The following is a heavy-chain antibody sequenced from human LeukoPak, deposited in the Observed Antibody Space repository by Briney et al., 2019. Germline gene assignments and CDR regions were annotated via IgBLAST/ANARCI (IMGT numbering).Heavy chain of an antibody. V-gene: IGHV4-34*01. J-gene: IGHJ2*01. CDR1: GGSISSYY. CDR3: ARGRIYDFWSGYPAPGYFDL. D-gene: IGHD3-3*01. CDR2: INHSGST. Sequence: SETLSLTCTASGGSISSYYWSWIRQPPGKGLEWIGEINHSGSTNYNPSLKSRVTISVDTSKNQFSLKLSSVTAADTAVYYCARGRIYDFWSGYPAPGYFDLWGRGTLVTVSS.